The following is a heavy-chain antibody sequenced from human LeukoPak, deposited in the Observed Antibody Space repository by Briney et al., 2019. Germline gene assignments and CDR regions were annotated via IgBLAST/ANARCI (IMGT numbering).Heavy chain of an antibody. Sequence: SVKLFCKSSVYTFSSYGIIGVRQPPGQTLEGMVWINAYNGNNNYAENLKGGFTIIRDTSTSTPYIELRPQSSDDTAVYYCERDRPRGCSANWGQGTLVSVSS. CDR2: INAYNGNN. J-gene: IGHJ4*02. CDR3: ERDRPRGCSAN. CDR1: VYTFSSYG. V-gene: IGHV1-18*01. D-gene: IGHD2-15*01.